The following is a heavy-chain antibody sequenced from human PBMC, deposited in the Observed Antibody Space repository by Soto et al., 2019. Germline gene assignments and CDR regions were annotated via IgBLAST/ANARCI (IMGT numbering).Heavy chain of an antibody. D-gene: IGHD6-19*01. CDR2: IYYSGST. CDR1: GGSISTYY. V-gene: IGHV4-59*01. J-gene: IGHJ6*02. CDR3: ASDRSSGWDQGYGMDV. Sequence: XETLSLACTVSGGSISTYYWSWIRQPPGKGLEWIGYIYYSGSTSYNPSLKGRVTISVDTPKNQFSLKLRSVTAADTAVYYCASDRSSGWDQGYGMDVWGQGTTVTVSS.